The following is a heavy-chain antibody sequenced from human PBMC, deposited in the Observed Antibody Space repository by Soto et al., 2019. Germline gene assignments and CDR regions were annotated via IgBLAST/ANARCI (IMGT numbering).Heavy chain of an antibody. Sequence: PGGSLRLSCAASGFTFSSYAMSWVRQSPGKGLEWVSAISGSGGSTYYADSVKGRFTISRDNSKNTLYLQMNSLRAEDTAVYYCAKDHCSSTSCYIDIYYYYGMDVWGQGTTVTVSS. V-gene: IGHV3-23*01. J-gene: IGHJ6*02. CDR3: AKDHCSSTSCYIDIYYYYGMDV. D-gene: IGHD2-2*01. CDR1: GFTFSSYA. CDR2: ISGSGGST.